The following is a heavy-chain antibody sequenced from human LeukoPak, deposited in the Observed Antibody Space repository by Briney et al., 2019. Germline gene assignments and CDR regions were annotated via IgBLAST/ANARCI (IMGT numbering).Heavy chain of an antibody. V-gene: IGHV3-30-3*02. CDR3: AKTLRPSIAAANY. D-gene: IGHD6-13*01. CDR2: ISYDGSNK. J-gene: IGHJ4*02. Sequence: PGRSLRLSCAASGFTFSSYAMHWVRQAPGKGLEWVAVISYDGSNKYYADSVKGRFTISRDNSKNTLYLQMNSLRAEDTAVYYCAKTLRPSIAAANYWGQGTLVTVSS. CDR1: GFTFSSYA.